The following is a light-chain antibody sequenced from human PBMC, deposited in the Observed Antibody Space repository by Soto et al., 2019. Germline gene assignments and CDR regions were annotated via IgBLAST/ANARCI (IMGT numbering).Light chain of an antibody. CDR1: QSISNR. Sequence: EIVMTQSPSTLSVSPGERATLYCSASQSISNRLAWYQQKPGQAPRVLIYGASTRATGIPARFSGSGSGTEFKLTISSLQSEDFAVYFCQHYNDWHPTWKFGQGTRVDIK. J-gene: IGKJ1*01. CDR3: QHYNDWHPTWK. CDR2: GAS. V-gene: IGKV3-15*01.